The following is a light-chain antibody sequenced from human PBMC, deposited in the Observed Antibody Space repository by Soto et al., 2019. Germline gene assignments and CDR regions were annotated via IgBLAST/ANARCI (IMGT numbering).Light chain of an antibody. CDR3: QQYGSSPSWT. J-gene: IGKJ1*01. V-gene: IGKV3-15*01. CDR2: AAS. CDR1: QSVRSN. Sequence: EIVMTQSPATLSVSLGERATLSCRASQSVRSNLAWHQQKPGQAPRLLVYAASTRASDIPARFSGSGSGTEFTLTISSLQSEDFAVYYCQQYGSSPSWTFGQGTKVDIK.